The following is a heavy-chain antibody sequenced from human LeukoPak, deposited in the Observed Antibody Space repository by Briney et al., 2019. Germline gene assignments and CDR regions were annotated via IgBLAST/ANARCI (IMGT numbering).Heavy chain of an antibody. CDR1: GFAFSNLA. V-gene: IGHV3-23*01. D-gene: IGHD3-16*01. CDR3: ARDRPDYDYVWGSYGDAFDI. CDR2: ISDSGSLT. J-gene: IGHJ3*02. Sequence: LPGGSLRLSCAASGFAFSNLAMGWVRQAPGQGLEWVSVISDSGSLTYYADSVKGRFTISRDNAKNSLYLQMNSLRAEDTAVYYCARDRPDYDYVWGSYGDAFDIWGQGTMVTVSS.